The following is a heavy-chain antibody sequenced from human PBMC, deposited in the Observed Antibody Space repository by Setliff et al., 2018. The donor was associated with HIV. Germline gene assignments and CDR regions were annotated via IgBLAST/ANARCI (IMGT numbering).Heavy chain of an antibody. CDR3: AKNIAGVCYSGLDY. J-gene: IGHJ4*02. V-gene: IGHV3-7*03. CDR1: GFSLSTSS. CDR2: IKEDGTAR. Sequence: GGSLRLSCVASGFSLSTSSMAWVRQASGKGLEWVANIKEDGTARYYVDSVEGRFTISRDNAKNSLYLQMNSLGAADTAVYYCAKNIAGVCYSGLDYWGQGALVTVSS. D-gene: IGHD2-15*01.